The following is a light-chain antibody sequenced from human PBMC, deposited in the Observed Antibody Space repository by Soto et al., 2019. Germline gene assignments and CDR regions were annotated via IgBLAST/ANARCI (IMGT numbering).Light chain of an antibody. CDR2: AAS. J-gene: IGKJ4*01. CDR1: QSIRSY. CDR3: QQTSSTPT. Sequence: DIQLTQSPSSLSASVGDRVTNACRASQSIRSYLNWYQQKPGKAPKFRIYAASSLQTGVSSRFSGSGSGADFTLTISNLQPEDFATCYCQQTSSTPTFGGGTNVDNK. V-gene: IGKV1-39*01.